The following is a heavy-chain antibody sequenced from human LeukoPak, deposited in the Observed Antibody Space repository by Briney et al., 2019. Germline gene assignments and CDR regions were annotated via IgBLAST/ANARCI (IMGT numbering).Heavy chain of an antibody. V-gene: IGHV3-21*01. CDR2: ISSGSGYI. J-gene: IGHJ4*02. CDR1: GFTFSNYN. CDR3: ARGLAGYNYGKIAY. Sequence: GGSLRLSCAASGFTFSNYNMNWVRQAPGKGLEWVSSISSGSGYIYYSDSVKGRFTISRDNAKNSLYLQTNSLRAEDTAVYYCARGLAGYNYGKIAYWGQGTLVTVSS. D-gene: IGHD5-18*01.